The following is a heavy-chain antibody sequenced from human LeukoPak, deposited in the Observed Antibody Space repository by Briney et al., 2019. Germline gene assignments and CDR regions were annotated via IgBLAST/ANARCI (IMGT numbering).Heavy chain of an antibody. CDR3: AIITRRLERPIG. CDR1: GFTVSSNY. D-gene: IGHD1-1*01. V-gene: IGHV3-53*01. CDR2: IYGGGNI. Sequence: PGGSLRLSCAASGFTVSSNYMNWVRQAPGKGLEWVSVIYGGGNIYYADSVKGRFTISRDNAKNSLYLQMNSLRAEDTAVFYCAIITRRLERPIGWGQGTLVTVSS. J-gene: IGHJ4*02.